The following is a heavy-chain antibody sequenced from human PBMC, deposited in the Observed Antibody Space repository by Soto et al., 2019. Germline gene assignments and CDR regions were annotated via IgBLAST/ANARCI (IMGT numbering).Heavy chain of an antibody. V-gene: IGHV1-3*01. D-gene: IGHD3-10*01. CDR3: ARTPDYFYASGSYYNALGY. Sequence: ASVKVSCRPSGYTFTTYAMHWVRQAPGQRLEWMGWVNVANGDTKYSQNFQGRITITRDTSASTAYMELSSLGSEDTAVYYCARTPDYFYASGSYYNALGYWGQGTLVTVSS. CDR1: GYTFTTYA. J-gene: IGHJ4*02. CDR2: VNVANGDT.